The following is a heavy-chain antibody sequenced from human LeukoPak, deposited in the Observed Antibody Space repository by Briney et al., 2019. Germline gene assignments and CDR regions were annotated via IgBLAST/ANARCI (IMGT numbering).Heavy chain of an antibody. CDR2: IYHSDRT. J-gene: IGHJ5*02. V-gene: IGHV4-59*11. CDR3: ARESGCLGELSPPCGGFDP. CDR1: GGSITGHY. D-gene: IGHD3-16*02. Sequence: SETLSLTCTVSGGSITGHYWNWIRQPPGKGLEWIGYIYHSDRTKYNPSLRGRATISVDTSKNQFSLKLNSVTATDTAVYYCARESGCLGELSPPCGGFDPWGQGTLVTVSS.